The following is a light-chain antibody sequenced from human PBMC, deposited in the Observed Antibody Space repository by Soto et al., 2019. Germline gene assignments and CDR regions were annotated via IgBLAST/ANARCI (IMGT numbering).Light chain of an antibody. V-gene: IGLV1-47*01. CDR3: AAWDDGLSGV. Sequence: QSVLTQPPSASGSPGQRVTVSCSGSSSNIGSNYVYWYQQLPGTAPKLLIYMNKQRPSGVPDRFSGSKSGTSASLSISGIRCEDEADYYCAAWDDGLSGVFGGGTTLTVL. CDR2: MNK. CDR1: SSNIGSNY. J-gene: IGLJ3*02.